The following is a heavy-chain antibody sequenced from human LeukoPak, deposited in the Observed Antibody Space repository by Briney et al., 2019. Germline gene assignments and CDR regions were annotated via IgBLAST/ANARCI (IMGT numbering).Heavy chain of an antibody. CDR2: IYPGDSDT. Sequence: GESLKISCRGSGYSFTSYWIGWVRQMPGKGLEWMGIIYPGDSDTRYSPSFQGQVTISADKSISTAYLQWSSLKASDTAMYYCARPPYYEVLTGYPYYFDYWGQGTLVTVSS. V-gene: IGHV5-51*01. D-gene: IGHD3-9*01. J-gene: IGHJ4*02. CDR1: GYSFTSYW. CDR3: ARPPYYEVLTGYPYYFDY.